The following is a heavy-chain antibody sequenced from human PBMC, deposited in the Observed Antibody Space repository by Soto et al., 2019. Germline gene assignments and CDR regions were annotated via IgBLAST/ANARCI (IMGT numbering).Heavy chain of an antibody. D-gene: IGHD5-12*01. CDR3: ARLSGYDRAGAADK. V-gene: IGHV4-30-4*01. Sequence: QVQLQESGPGLVKASQTLSLTCTLSGASVSSAEHYWSWLRQPPGKGLEWIGYSYYSGGSYYNASLQRRVSISVDTSQNQFSLKSPSVTAADTAVYYCARLSGYDRAGAADKWGPGILVSVSS. J-gene: IGHJ4*02. CDR2: SYYSGGS. CDR1: GASVSSAEHY.